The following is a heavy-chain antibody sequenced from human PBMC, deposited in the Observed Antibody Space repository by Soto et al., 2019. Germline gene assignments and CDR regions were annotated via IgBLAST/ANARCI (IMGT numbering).Heavy chain of an antibody. Sequence: PSETLSLTGTVSGGSIISSSYYWGWIRQPPGEGLEWIGSIYYSVSTYYNPSLKSRVTISVDTSKNQFSLKLSSVTAADTAVYYCARRGYSYTFGYYYYGMDVWGQGTTVTVS. CDR3: ARRGYSYTFGYYYYGMDV. CDR2: IYYSVST. CDR1: GGSIISSSYY. D-gene: IGHD5-18*01. V-gene: IGHV4-39*01. J-gene: IGHJ6*02.